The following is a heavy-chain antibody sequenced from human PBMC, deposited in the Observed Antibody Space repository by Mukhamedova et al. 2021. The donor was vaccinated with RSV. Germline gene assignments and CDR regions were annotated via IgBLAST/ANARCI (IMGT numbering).Heavy chain of an antibody. Sequence: VRQAPGKGLEWVSAISGSGGSTYYADSVKGRFTISRDNSKNTLYLQMNSLRAEDTAVYYCAKDQEHSSSWWVRCFDYWGQGTLVT. V-gene: IGHV3-23*01. CDR2: ISGSGGST. J-gene: IGHJ4*02. CDR3: AKDQEHSSSWWVRCFDY. D-gene: IGHD6-13*01.